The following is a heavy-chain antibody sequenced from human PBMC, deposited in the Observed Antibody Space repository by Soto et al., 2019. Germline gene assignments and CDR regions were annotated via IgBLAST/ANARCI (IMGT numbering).Heavy chain of an antibody. D-gene: IGHD1-1*01. CDR1: GFTFSSYA. V-gene: IGHV3-23*01. Sequence: EGQLLESGGGLVQPGGSLRLSCAASGFTFSSYAMSWVRQAPGKGLEWVSAISGSGGSTYYADSVKGRFTISRDNYKNTLYLQMNSLRAEDTAVYYCAKDLGTGTGTTLFDYWGQGTLVTVSS. J-gene: IGHJ4*02. CDR2: ISGSGGST. CDR3: AKDLGTGTGTTLFDY.